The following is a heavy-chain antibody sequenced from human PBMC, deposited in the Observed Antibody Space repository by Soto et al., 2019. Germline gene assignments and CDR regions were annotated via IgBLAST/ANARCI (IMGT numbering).Heavy chain of an antibody. D-gene: IGHD4-17*01. CDR2: MNPNSGNT. CDR1: GYTFTSYD. CDR3: ARELPYGDRHYYYYYMDV. J-gene: IGHJ6*03. V-gene: IGHV1-8*01. Sequence: QVQLVQSGAEVKKPGASVKVSCKASGYTFTSYDINWVRQATGQGLEWMGWMNPNSGNTGYAQKFQGRVTMTRNTSISTAYMELSSLRSEDTAVYYCARELPYGDRHYYYYYMDVWGKGTTVTVSS.